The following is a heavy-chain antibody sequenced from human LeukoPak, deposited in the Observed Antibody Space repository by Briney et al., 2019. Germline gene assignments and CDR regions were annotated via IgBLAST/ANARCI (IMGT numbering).Heavy chain of an antibody. D-gene: IGHD3-10*01. CDR1: GYTFTGYY. V-gene: IGHV1-2*02. CDR2: INPNSGGT. Sequence: ASVKVSCKASGYTFTGYYMHWVRQAPGQGLEWMGWINPNSGGTNYAQKFQGRVAMTRDTSISTAYMELSRLRSDDTAVYYCAREDSGSGSSPDYWGQGTLVTVSS. CDR3: AREDSGSGSSPDY. J-gene: IGHJ4*02.